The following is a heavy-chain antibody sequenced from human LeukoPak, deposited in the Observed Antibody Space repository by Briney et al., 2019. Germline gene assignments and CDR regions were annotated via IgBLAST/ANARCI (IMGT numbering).Heavy chain of an antibody. CDR1: GFTFSSHG. V-gene: IGHV3-30*18. D-gene: IGHD6-13*01. Sequence: PGRSLRLSCAASGFTFSSHGMHWVRQAPGKGLEWVAVISYDGSNKYYADSVKGRFTISRDNSKNTLYLQMNSLRAEDTAVYYCAKQAAADPPNFDYWGQGTLVTVSS. CDR3: AKQAAADPPNFDY. CDR2: ISYDGSNK. J-gene: IGHJ4*02.